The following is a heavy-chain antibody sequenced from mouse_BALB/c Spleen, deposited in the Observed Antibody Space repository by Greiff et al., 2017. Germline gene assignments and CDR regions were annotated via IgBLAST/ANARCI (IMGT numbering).Heavy chain of an antibody. D-gene: IGHD2-3*01. CDR2: IWAGGST. Sequence: VKLMESGPGLVAPSQSLSITCTVSGFSLTSYGVHWVRQPPGKGLEWLGVIWAGGSTNYNSALMSRLSISKDNSKSQVFLKMNSLQTDDTAMYYCARGGYSYYYAMDDWGQGTSVTVSS. CDR1: GFSLTSYG. CDR3: ARGGYSYYYAMDD. J-gene: IGHJ4*01. V-gene: IGHV2-9*02.